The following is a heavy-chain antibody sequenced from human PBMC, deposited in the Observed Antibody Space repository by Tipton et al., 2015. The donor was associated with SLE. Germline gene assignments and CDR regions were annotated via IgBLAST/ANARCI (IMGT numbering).Heavy chain of an antibody. Sequence: TLSLTCTVSGGSISGRSDFWGWVRQPPGKGLEWIAEIIHSGVTNYNPSLRSRVTISVDMSKNQVSLKLSSVTAADTAVYFCARHYCSSTSCPGGFDYWGQGTLVTVSS. CDR1: GGSISGRSDF. CDR3: ARHYCSSTSCPGGFDY. D-gene: IGHD2-2*01. V-gene: IGHV4-39*01. CDR2: IIHSGVT. J-gene: IGHJ4*02.